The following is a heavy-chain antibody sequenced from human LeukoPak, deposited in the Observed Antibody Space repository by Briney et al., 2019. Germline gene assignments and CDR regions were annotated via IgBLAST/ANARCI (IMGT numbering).Heavy chain of an antibody. CDR3: ASGSYHEH. CDR2: MSYDGSNK. J-gene: IGHJ4*02. V-gene: IGHV3-30*15. D-gene: IGHD1-26*01. CDR1: GFTFSTSA. Sequence: GSLRLSCAASGFTFSTSAMHWVRQAPAKGLEWVAVMSYDGSNKYYADSVKGRFTISRDNSRNTLSLQMSSLRAEDTAVYYCASGSYHEHWGQGTLVTVSS.